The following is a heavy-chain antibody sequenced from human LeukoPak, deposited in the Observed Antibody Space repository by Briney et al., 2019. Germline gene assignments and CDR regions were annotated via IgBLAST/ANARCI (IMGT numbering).Heavy chain of an antibody. V-gene: IGHV3-48*03. CDR2: ISSSGSTI. Sequence: GGSLRLSCAASGFTFSSHEMNWVRQAPGKGLEWVSYISSSGSTIYYADSVKGRFTISRDNAKNSLYLQMNSLRAEDTAVYYCARDHYSNHYFDYWGQGTLVAVSS. D-gene: IGHD4-11*01. CDR1: GFTFSSHE. J-gene: IGHJ4*02. CDR3: ARDHYSNHYFDY.